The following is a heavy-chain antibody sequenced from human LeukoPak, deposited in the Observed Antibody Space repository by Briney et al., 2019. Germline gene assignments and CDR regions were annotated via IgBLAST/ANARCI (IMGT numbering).Heavy chain of an antibody. D-gene: IGHD3-10*01. CDR2: TSYEGDNK. V-gene: IGHV3-30-3*01. CDR1: GFTISRYT. CDR3: ARDWGVDT. J-gene: IGHJ5*02. Sequence: GGSLRLSCAASGFTISRYTMDWVRQAPGKGLEWVAVTSYEGDNKYYADSVTGRFTISRDNSNNNLYLQMDSLRPEDTAIYYCARDWGVDTWGQGTLVTVSS.